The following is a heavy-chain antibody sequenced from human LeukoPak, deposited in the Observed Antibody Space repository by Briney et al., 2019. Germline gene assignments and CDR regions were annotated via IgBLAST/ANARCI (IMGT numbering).Heavy chain of an antibody. Sequence: GGSLRLSCTASGFTFNSDAMNWVRQAPGKGLEWVATISGSGGSTYHTDSVKGRFTISRDNFKNMVFLQMNSLKAEDTATYYCAKDFYDFWSGFDYWGQGTLVTVSS. V-gene: IGHV3-23*01. D-gene: IGHD3-3*01. CDR2: ISGSGGST. J-gene: IGHJ4*02. CDR3: AKDFYDFWSGFDY. CDR1: GFTFNSDA.